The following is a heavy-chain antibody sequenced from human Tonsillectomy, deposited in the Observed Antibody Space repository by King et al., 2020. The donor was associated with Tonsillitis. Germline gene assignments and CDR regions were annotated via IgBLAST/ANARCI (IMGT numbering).Heavy chain of an antibody. CDR2: IKLDGGEK. D-gene: IGHD6-19*01. CDR1: GFTFSSYW. V-gene: IGHV3-7*03. CDR3: AREISGWVHGRVGVYFDY. J-gene: IGHJ4*02. Sequence: QLVQSGGGLVQPGGSLRLSCAASGFTFSSYWMSWVRQAPGKGLEWVANIKLDGGEKYYVDSVKGRFTISRDNAKNSLYLQMNSLRAEDTAVYYCAREISGWVHGRVGVYFDYWGQGTLVTVSS.